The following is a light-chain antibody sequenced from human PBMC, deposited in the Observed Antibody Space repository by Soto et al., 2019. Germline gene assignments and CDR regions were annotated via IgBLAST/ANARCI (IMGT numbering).Light chain of an antibody. CDR3: QQYNNWPIT. CDR2: GAL. CDR1: QTVSSRF. V-gene: IGKV3D-15*01. J-gene: IGKJ5*01. Sequence: EIVLTQSPGTLSLSPGERATLSCGASQTVSSRFLAWYQQKPGQAPRLLIYGALSRATGIPARFSGSGSGTEFTLTISSLQSEDFAVYYCQQYNNWPITFGQGTRLEIK.